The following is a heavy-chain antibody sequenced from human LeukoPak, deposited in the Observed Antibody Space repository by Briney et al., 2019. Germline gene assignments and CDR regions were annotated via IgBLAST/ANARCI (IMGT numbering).Heavy chain of an antibody. CDR3: AKAAITFGGVIVNPLDY. V-gene: IGHV3-23*01. J-gene: IGHJ4*02. D-gene: IGHD3-16*02. CDR2: ISGSGGST. CDR1: GFTFSSYA. Sequence: GGSLRLSCAASGFTFSSYAMSWVRQAPGKGLEWVSAISGSGGSTYYADSVKGRFTISRDNSKNTLYLQMNSLRAEDTAVYYCAKAAITFGGVIVNPLDYWGQGALVTVSS.